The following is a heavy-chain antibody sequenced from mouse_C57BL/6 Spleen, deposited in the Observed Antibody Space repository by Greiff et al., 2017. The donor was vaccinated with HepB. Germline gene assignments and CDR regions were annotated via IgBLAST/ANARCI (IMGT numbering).Heavy chain of an antibody. Sequence: VQLQQSGPELVKPGASVKIPCKASGYTFTDYNMDWVKQSHGKSLEWIGDINPNNGGTIYNQKFKGKAKLTVDKSSSTAYMELRSLTSEDTAVYYCARSGSSHWYFDVWGTGTTVTVSS. D-gene: IGHD1-1*01. CDR1: GYTFTDYN. CDR2: INPNNGGT. CDR3: ARSGSSHWYFDV. V-gene: IGHV1-18*01. J-gene: IGHJ1*03.